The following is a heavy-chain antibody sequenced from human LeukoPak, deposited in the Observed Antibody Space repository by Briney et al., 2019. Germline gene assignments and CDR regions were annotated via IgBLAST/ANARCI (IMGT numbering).Heavy chain of an antibody. D-gene: IGHD6-19*01. V-gene: IGHV4-39*01. CDR2: IYYSGST. CDR1: GGSISSSRYY. J-gene: IGHJ4*02. CDR3: ATLNTSGWYFDY. Sequence: PSETLSLTCTVSGGSISSSRYYWGWLREPPGKGLEWIGSIYYSGSTNYNPSLKSRLTISVDTSKNQFSLKLGSVTAADAAVYYCATLNTSGWYFDYWGQGTLVTVSS.